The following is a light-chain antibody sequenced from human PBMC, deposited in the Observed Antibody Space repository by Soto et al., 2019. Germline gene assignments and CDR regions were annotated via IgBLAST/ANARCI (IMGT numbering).Light chain of an antibody. CDR2: AAS. CDR3: QQNYSTPRT. V-gene: IGKV1-39*01. J-gene: IGKJ1*01. CDR1: QSIRTY. Sequence: DIPMTQSPSSLSASVGDRVTITCRASQSIRTYLNWYQQKPGKAPKFLIYAASTLQSGVPSRFSGSGSGTDFTLTISSLQPEDFATYYCQQNYSTPRTFGQGTKVEIK.